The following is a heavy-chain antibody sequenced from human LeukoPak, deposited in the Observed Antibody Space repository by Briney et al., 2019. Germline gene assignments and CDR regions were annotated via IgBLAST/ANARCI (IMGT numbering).Heavy chain of an antibody. CDR2: ISVSGGAI. D-gene: IGHD3-22*01. CDR1: GFTFSSYE. Sequence: QTGGSLRLSCAASGFTFSSYEMNWVRQAPGKGLEWVSYISVSGGAIYYADSVKGRFTITRDNAKNSLYLHMHSLRAEDTAVYYCAREESSGSYYFDYWGQGTLVTVSS. J-gene: IGHJ4*02. V-gene: IGHV3-48*03. CDR3: AREESSGSYYFDY.